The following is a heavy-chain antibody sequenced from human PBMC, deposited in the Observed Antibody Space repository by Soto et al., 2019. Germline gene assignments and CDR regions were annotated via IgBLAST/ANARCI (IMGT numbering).Heavy chain of an antibody. CDR2: IYYSGST. V-gene: IGHV4-39*01. D-gene: IGHD4-17*01. CDR1: GGSISSSSYT. CDR3: ARLGRTDLTTVTDY. J-gene: IGHJ4*02. Sequence: PSETLSLTCTVSGGSISSSSYTWGWIRQPPGKGLEWIGSIYYSGSTYYNPSLKSRVTISVDTSKNQFSLKLSSVTAADTGVYYCARLGRTDLTTVTDYWRQGTLVTVSS.